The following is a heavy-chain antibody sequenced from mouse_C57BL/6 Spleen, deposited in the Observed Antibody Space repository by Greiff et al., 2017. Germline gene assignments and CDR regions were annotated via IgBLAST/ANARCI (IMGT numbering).Heavy chain of an antibody. CDR2: IWSGGST. V-gene: IGHV2-2*01. CDR1: GFSLTSYG. CDR3: ARFITWYFDV. D-gene: IGHD1-1*01. Sequence: VKLMESGPGLVQPSQSLSITCTVSGFSLTSYGVHWVRQSPGKGLEWLGVIWSGGSTDYNAAFISRLSISKDNSKSQVFFKMNSLQADDTAIYYCARFITWYFDVWGTGTTVTVSS. J-gene: IGHJ1*03.